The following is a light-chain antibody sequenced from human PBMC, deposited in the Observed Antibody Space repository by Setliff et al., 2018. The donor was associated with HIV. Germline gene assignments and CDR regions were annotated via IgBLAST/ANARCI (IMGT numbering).Light chain of an antibody. CDR2: DVS. J-gene: IGLJ2*01. V-gene: IGLV2-11*01. CDR3: CSYAGSYTVL. Sequence: QSVLTQPASVSGSPGQSITISCSGTSSDVGGYNYVSWYQQHPGKAPKLMIYDVSKRPSGVPDRFSGSKSGNTAFLTISGLQGEDEADYYCCSYAGSYTVLFGGGTKGTVL. CDR1: SSDVGGYNY.